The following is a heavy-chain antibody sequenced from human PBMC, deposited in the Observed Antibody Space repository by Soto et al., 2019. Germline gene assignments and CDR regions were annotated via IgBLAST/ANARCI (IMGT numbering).Heavy chain of an antibody. CDR3: ARAYSDAFDI. V-gene: IGHV3-11*01. CDR1: RFTFSDYY. D-gene: IGHD2-15*01. J-gene: IGHJ3*02. Sequence: QVQLVESGGGLVKPGGSLRLSCAASRFTFSDYYMTLIRQAPGKGLERVSYISSSGTGIYYPDSVKGRFTISRDNAKNSLYLQMSRLRAEDTAVYYCARAYSDAFDIWGQGTMVTVSS. CDR2: ISSSGTGI.